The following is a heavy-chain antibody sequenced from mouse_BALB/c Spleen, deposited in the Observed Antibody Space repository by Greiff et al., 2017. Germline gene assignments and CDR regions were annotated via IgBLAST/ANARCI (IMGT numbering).Heavy chain of an antibody. J-gene: IGHJ4*01. D-gene: IGHD2-1*01. CDR1: GYAFTSYN. CDR2: IDPYNGGT. V-gene: IGHV1S135*01. Sequence: VQLQQSGPELVKPGASVKVSCKASGYAFTSYNMYWVKQSHGKSLEWIGYIDPYNGGTSYNQKFKCKATLTVDKPSSTAYMHRNSLTSEDAAVYYFATIYQAPYWGQGTSVTVSS. CDR3: ATIYQAPY.